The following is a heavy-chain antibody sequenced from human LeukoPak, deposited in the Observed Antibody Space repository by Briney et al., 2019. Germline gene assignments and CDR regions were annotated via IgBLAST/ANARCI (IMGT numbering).Heavy chain of an antibody. V-gene: IGHV1-46*01. Sequence: ASVKVSCKASGYTFTGYYMHWVRQAPGQGLEWMGTINPSGGSTTYAQKFQGRVTMTSDTSTSTVYMELSSLRSEDTAVYYCARGWLVTTGGYWGQGTLVTVSS. CDR1: GYTFTGYY. D-gene: IGHD5-24*01. J-gene: IGHJ4*02. CDR2: INPSGGST. CDR3: ARGWLVTTGGY.